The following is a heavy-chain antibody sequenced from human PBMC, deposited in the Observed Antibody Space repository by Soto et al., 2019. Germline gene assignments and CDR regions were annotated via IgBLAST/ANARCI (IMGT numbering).Heavy chain of an antibody. CDR2: ILVGGST. J-gene: IGHJ3*02. CDR1: GFICSSYD. V-gene: IGHV3-23*01. D-gene: IGHD5-12*01. CDR3: AKATAITGGAFEI. Sequence: VGSLRLSGAVSGFICSSYDMSWVRQAPGKGLDWVSTILVGGSTHYEDSVKGRFTISRDTSKNTVYLQMNSLTAGDTAVYYCAKATAITGGAFEIYGQGTLVTVSS.